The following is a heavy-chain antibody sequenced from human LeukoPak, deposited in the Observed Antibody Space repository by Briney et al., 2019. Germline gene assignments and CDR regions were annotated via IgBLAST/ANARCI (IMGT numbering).Heavy chain of an antibody. CDR2: IYYSGST. V-gene: IGHV4-59*08. D-gene: IGHD1-26*01. CDR3: ARAIEVGAMTPFDY. Sequence: PSETLSLTCIVSGGSISSYYWSWIRQPPGKGLEWIGYIYYSGSTNYNPSLKSRVTISVDTSKNQFSLKLNSVTAADTAVYYCARAIEVGAMTPFDYWGQGTLVTVSS. J-gene: IGHJ4*02. CDR1: GGSISSYY.